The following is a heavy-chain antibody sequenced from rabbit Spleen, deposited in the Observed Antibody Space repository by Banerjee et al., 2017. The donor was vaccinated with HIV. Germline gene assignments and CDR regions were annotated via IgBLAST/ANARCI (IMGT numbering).Heavy chain of an antibody. Sequence: QEQLKEYGGDLVKPGASLTLTCTASGFDLSTYYYIYWVRQAPGKGLEWIAYIDYGSTTYASWAKCLFTISKTSSTTVTLQMTSLTAADTATYFCARDLAGVIGLNFGWWGPGTLVTV. CDR2: IDYGST. CDR1: GFDLSTYYY. J-gene: IGHJ4*01. CDR3: ARDLAGVIGLNFGW. D-gene: IGHD4-1*01. V-gene: IGHV1S45*01.